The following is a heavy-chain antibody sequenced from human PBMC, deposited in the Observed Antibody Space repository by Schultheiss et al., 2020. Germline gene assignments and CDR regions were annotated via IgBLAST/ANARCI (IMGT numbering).Heavy chain of an antibody. CDR3: ARDFQGDFWSGEDY. CDR1: GFTFDDYG. V-gene: IGHV3-20*04. J-gene: IGHJ4*02. Sequence: GESLKISCAASGFTFDDYGMSWVRQAPGKGLEWVSGINWNGGSTGYADSVKGRFTISRDNAKNSLYLQMNSLRAEDTAVYYCARDFQGDFWSGEDYWGQGTLVTVSS. D-gene: IGHD3-3*01. CDR2: INWNGGST.